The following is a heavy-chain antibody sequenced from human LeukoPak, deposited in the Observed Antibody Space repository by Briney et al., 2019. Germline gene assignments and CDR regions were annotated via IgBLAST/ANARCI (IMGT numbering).Heavy chain of an antibody. CDR1: GFTFSSYA. J-gene: IGHJ4*02. V-gene: IGHV3-23*01. D-gene: IGHD3-22*01. CDR2: ISGSGGGT. Sequence: GGSLRLSCAASGFTFSSYAMSWVRQAPGKGLEWVSAISGSGGGTYYADSVKGRFTISRDNSKNTLYLQMNSLRAEDTAVYYCAKWVVDIHRVNYFDYWGQGTLVTVSS. CDR3: AKWVVDIHRVNYFDY.